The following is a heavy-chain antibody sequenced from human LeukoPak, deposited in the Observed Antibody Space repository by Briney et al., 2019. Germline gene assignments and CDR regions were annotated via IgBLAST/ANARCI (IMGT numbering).Heavy chain of an antibody. V-gene: IGHV3-23*01. J-gene: IGHJ4*02. Sequence: GGSLRLSCAASGFTFSSYWMSWVRQAPGKGLEWVSAISGSGGSTYYADSVKGRFTISRDNSKNTLYLQMNSLRAEDTAVYYCAKVRNYDFWSGYYNDYWGQGTLVTVSS. CDR1: GFTFSSYW. CDR3: AKVRNYDFWSGYYNDY. CDR2: ISGSGGST. D-gene: IGHD3-3*01.